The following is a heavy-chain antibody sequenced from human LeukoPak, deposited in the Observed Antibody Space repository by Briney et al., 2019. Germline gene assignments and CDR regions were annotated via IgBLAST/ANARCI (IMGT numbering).Heavy chain of an antibody. CDR1: GFTFSSYS. V-gene: IGHV3-21*01. Sequence: GGSLRLSCAASGFTFSSYSMNWVRQAPGKGLEWVSSISSSSSYIYYADSVKGRFTISRDNAKNSLYLQMNSLRAEDTAVYYCARGSYDILTGTDYWGQGTLVTVSS. D-gene: IGHD3-9*01. CDR3: ARGSYDILTGTDY. J-gene: IGHJ4*02. CDR2: ISSSSSYI.